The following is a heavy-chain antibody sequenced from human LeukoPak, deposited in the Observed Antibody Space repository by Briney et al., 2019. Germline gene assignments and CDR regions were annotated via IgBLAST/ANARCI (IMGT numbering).Heavy chain of an antibody. V-gene: IGHV1-2*02. J-gene: IGHJ4*02. CDR2: INPNSGGT. Sequence: ASVKVSCKASGYTFTGYYMHWVRQAPGQGLEWMGWINPNSGGTNYAQKLQGRVTMTTDTSTSTAYMELRSLRSDDTAVYYCARVEAAAGTGFDYWGQGTLVTVSS. CDR1: GYTFTGYY. D-gene: IGHD6-13*01. CDR3: ARVEAAAGTGFDY.